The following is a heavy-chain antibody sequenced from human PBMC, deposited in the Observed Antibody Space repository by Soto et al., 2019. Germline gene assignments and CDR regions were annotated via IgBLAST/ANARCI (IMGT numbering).Heavy chain of an antibody. CDR3: ARLETYYYDSSGYYYDY. V-gene: IGHV4-31*03. D-gene: IGHD3-22*01. J-gene: IGHJ4*02. CDR1: GGSISSGGYY. CDR2: IYYSGST. Sequence: SETLSLTCTVSGGSISSGGYYWSWIRQHPGKGLEWIGYIYYSGSTYYNPSLKSRVTISVDTSKNQFSLKLSSVTAADTAVYYCARLETYYYDSSGYYYDYWGQGTLVTVSS.